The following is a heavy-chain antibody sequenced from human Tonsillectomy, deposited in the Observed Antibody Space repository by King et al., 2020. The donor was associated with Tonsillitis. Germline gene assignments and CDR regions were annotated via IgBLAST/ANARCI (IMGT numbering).Heavy chain of an antibody. CDR2: INPHNGLT. CDR3: ARDTIFEGESMSGSDL. Sequence: VQLVQSGPEVKRPGASVKVSCQASGYTFSGCYIHWVRQAPGQGLEWMGWINPHNGLTKYAQKFQDRVTMTRDTSADTANMERTRLGSDDTAVYYCARDTIFEGESMSGSDLGGEGTLVTV. J-gene: IGHJ5*02. V-gene: IGHV1-2*02. D-gene: IGHD3-16*01. CDR1: GYTFSGCY.